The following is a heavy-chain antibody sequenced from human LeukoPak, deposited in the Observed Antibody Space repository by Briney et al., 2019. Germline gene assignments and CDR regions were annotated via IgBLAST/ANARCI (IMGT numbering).Heavy chain of an antibody. Sequence: NPSETLSLTCTVSGGSINNYYWSWIRQPPGKGLDWIGYLHYSGSTSYNPPLKSRVTISVDTSKNQFSLKLSSVTAADTAVYYCARYEAGGSALDSWGQGTLVTVSS. CDR3: ARYEAGGSALDS. D-gene: IGHD2-15*01. V-gene: IGHV4-59*01. J-gene: IGHJ4*02. CDR1: GGSINNYY. CDR2: LHYSGST.